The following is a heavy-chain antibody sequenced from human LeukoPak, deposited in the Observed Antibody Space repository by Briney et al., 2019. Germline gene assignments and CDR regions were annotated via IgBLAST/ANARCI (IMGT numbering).Heavy chain of an antibody. D-gene: IGHD2-2*02. V-gene: IGHV3-23*01. CDR3: AKRWGCTSSSCYRQGFDYNYYYMDV. J-gene: IGHJ6*03. CDR1: GFTFSNFA. Sequence: TGGSLRLSCAASGFTFSNFAMTWVRQAPGKGLEWVSTLSGSGDSTFSADSVKGRFTISRDNSKNTLYLQMNSLRAEDTAVYYCAKRWGCTSSSCYRQGFDYNYYYMDVWGKGTTVTVSS. CDR2: LSGSGDST.